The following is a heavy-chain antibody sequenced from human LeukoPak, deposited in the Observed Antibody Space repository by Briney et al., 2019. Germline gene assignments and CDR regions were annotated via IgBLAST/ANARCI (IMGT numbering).Heavy chain of an antibody. J-gene: IGHJ3*02. D-gene: IGHD3-3*01. Sequence: GGSLRLSCAASGFTFSSYGMHWVRQAPGKGLEWVAFIRYDGSNKYYADSVKGRFTISRDNSKNTLYLQMNSLRAEDTAVYYCATGGAVFGVVMNAFDIWGQGTMVTVSS. CDR2: IRYDGSNK. V-gene: IGHV3-30*02. CDR1: GFTFSSYG. CDR3: ATGGAVFGVVMNAFDI.